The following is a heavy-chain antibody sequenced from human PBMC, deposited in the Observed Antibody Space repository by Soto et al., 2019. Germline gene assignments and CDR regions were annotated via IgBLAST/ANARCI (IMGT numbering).Heavy chain of an antibody. Sequence: DVQLVQSGEEVKKPGESLKISCKGSGYRFTSHWIGWVRQTPGKGLEWMGIIYPGDSDTRYSPSFQGQVTISADKDISTAYLQWSSLKASDTAIYYCATMVGQWGNYYNGMDVWGQGTTVTVSS. J-gene: IGHJ6*02. CDR3: ATMVGQWGNYYNGMDV. CDR1: GYRFTSHW. CDR2: IYPGDSDT. D-gene: IGHD2-8*01. V-gene: IGHV5-51*01.